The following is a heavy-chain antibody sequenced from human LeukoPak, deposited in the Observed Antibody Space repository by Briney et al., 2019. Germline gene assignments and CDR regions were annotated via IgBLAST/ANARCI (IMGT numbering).Heavy chain of an antibody. Sequence: SETLSLTCSVSGGSISSYYWSWIRQPPGKGLEWIGYIYYSGSTNYNPSLKSRVTISVDTSKNQFSLKLSSVTAADTAVYYCARGRLGYCTNGVCYPIRIDYWGQGTLVTVSS. J-gene: IGHJ4*02. CDR3: ARGRLGYCTNGVCYPIRIDY. D-gene: IGHD2-8*01. V-gene: IGHV4-59*08. CDR1: GGSISSYY. CDR2: IYYSGST.